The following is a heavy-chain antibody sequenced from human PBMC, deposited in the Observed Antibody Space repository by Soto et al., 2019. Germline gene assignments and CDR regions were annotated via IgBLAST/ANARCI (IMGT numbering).Heavy chain of an antibody. Sequence: EVQLLESGGGLVQPGGSLRLSCAASGFTFSSYAMSWVRQAPGKGLEWVSTISGSGGNTYYADSVKGRFTISRDNSKNTLYLQMNSLRAEDTALYYCAERDGIGTYQAIDYWGQGTLVTVSS. CDR2: ISGSGGNT. CDR1: GFTFSSYA. D-gene: IGHD1-26*01. CDR3: AERDGIGTYQAIDY. V-gene: IGHV3-23*01. J-gene: IGHJ4*02.